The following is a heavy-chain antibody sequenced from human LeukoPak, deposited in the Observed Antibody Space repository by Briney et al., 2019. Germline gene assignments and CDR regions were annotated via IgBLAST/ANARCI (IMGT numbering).Heavy chain of an antibody. Sequence: TGGSLRLSCAASGFTFSNAWMSWVRQAPGKGLEWVGRIKSKPDGGTTDYAAPVKGRFTISRDDSKSTLYLQMNSLKTEDTAVYYCTTGDDYGDHGFDYWGQGTLVTVSS. V-gene: IGHV3-15*01. J-gene: IGHJ4*02. D-gene: IGHD4-17*01. CDR1: GFTFSNAW. CDR3: TTGDDYGDHGFDY. CDR2: IKSKPDGGTT.